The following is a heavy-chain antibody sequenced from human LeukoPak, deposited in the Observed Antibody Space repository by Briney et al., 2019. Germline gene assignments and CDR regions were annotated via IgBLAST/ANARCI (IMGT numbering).Heavy chain of an antibody. CDR3: ARGDLITIFGVVSPGYFDY. D-gene: IGHD3-3*01. Sequence: GASVKVSCKASGYTFTSYGISWVRQAPGQGLEWMGWISTYNGNTNYAQKLQGRVTMTTDTSTSTAYMELRSLRSDDTAVYYCARGDLITIFGVVSPGYFDYWGQGTLVTVSS. J-gene: IGHJ4*02. CDR1: GYTFTSYG. CDR2: ISTYNGNT. V-gene: IGHV1-18*01.